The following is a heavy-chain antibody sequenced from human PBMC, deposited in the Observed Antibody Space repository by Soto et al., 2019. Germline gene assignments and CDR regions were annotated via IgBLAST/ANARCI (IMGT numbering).Heavy chain of an antibody. V-gene: IGHV1-2*04. CDR3: AREKSIAAPQLYYYYSMDV. CDR1: GYTFTGYY. J-gene: IGHJ6*02. D-gene: IGHD6-6*01. Sequence: ASVKVSCKASGYTFTGYYMHWVRQAPGQGLEWMGWINPNSGGTNYAQKFQGWVTMTRDTSISTAYMELSRLRSDDTAVYYCAREKSIAAPQLYYYYSMDVWGQGTTVTVSS. CDR2: INPNSGGT.